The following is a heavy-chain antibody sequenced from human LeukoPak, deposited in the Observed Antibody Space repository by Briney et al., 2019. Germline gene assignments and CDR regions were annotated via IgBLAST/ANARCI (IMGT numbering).Heavy chain of an antibody. D-gene: IGHD3-10*01. CDR1: GGSFSGYY. J-gene: IGHJ5*02. Sequence: SETLSLTCAVYGGSFSGYYWSWIRQPPGKGLEWIGEINHSGSTYCNPSLKSRVTISVDRSKNQFSLKLSSVTAADTAVYYCARGKNGSGTPGPHNWFDPWGQGTLVTVSS. CDR2: INHSGST. CDR3: ARGKNGSGTPGPHNWFDP. V-gene: IGHV4-34*01.